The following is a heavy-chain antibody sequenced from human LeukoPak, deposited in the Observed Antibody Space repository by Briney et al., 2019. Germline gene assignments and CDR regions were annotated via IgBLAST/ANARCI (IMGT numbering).Heavy chain of an antibody. CDR1: GFTVSSNY. D-gene: IGHD6-19*01. V-gene: IGHV3-66*02. J-gene: IGHJ6*02. Sequence: GGSLRLSCAASGFTVSSNYMSWARQAPGKGLEWVSVIYSGGSTYYADSVKGRFTISRDNSKNTLYLQMNSLRAEDTAVYYCAGYSSGWYETYYYYYGMDVWGQGTTVTVSS. CDR2: IYSGGST. CDR3: AGYSSGWYETYYYYYGMDV.